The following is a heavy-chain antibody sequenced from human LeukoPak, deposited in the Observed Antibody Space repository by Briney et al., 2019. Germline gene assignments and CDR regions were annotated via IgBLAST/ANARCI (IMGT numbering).Heavy chain of an antibody. Sequence: SGGSLRLSCAAFGFTFSSYVMTWFRQAPGKGLEWVSVISDSGDSTYYADSVKGRFTISRDNSKNTLYLQMSSLRAEDTAVYYCATDPGTMIVVPWGQGTLVTVSS. D-gene: IGHD3-22*01. CDR3: ATDPGTMIVVP. CDR2: ISDSGDST. CDR1: GFTFSSYV. V-gene: IGHV3-23*01. J-gene: IGHJ4*02.